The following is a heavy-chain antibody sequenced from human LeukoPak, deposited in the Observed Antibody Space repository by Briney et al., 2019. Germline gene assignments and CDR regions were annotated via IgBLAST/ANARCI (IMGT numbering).Heavy chain of an antibody. D-gene: IGHD3-16*01. Sequence: PSETLSLPCNVSGGSISSYDWSWIPKPPGEGLVWLGYIYYSGSPNYNPSLKGRVTISVGTSKTQFSLKTCSLTAADTAVYYCARGYYDYVWGMSYTYYFAYWGQGTLVTVSS. CDR3: ARGYYDYVWGMSYTYYFAY. CDR2: IYYSGSP. J-gene: IGHJ4*02. V-gene: IGHV4-59*01. CDR1: GGSISSYD.